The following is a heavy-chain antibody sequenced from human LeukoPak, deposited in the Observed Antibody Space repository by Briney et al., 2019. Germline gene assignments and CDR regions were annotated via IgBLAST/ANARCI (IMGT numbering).Heavy chain of an antibody. CDR3: ARVSFHYHSGNYGWYFDS. D-gene: IGHD3-10*01. V-gene: IGHV4-59*11. CDR2: IYYTGIT. CDR1: GGSISGQY. Sequence: KPSETLSLTCTVSGGSISGQYWSLIRQPPGKGLEWIGYIYYTGITKYNPSLKSRVTISVDTSKNQFSLRLISVTAADTAVYYCARVSFHYHSGNYGWYFDSWGQGTLVTVSS. J-gene: IGHJ4*02.